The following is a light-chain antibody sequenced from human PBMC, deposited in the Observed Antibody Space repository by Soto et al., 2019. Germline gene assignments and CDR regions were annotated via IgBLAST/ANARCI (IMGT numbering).Light chain of an antibody. V-gene: IGKV3-20*01. CDR2: GTS. Sequence: EIVLTQSPGTLSLSPGERATLSCRASQSVSTIYLGWYQQKPGQAPRLLIYGTSSRATGIPDRFSGSGSGTDFTLTISRLEPEDFAVYYCQQYGTSWTFGQGTTVEVK. J-gene: IGKJ1*01. CDR3: QQYGTSWT. CDR1: QSVSTIY.